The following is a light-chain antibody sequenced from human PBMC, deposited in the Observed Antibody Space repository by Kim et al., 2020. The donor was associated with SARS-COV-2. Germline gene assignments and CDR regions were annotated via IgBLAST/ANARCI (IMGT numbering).Light chain of an antibody. J-gene: IGKJ4*01. Sequence: SPGERATLSCRASQSVSSSYLAWYQQKPGQAPRLLIYGASSRATGIPDRFSGSGSGTDFTLTISRLQPEDFAVYYCQQYGSSPLTFGGGTKVDIK. CDR1: QSVSSSY. CDR3: QQYGSSPLT. V-gene: IGKV3-20*01. CDR2: GAS.